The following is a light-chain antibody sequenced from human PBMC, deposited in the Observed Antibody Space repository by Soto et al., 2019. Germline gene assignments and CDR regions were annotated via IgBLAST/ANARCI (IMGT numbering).Light chain of an antibody. J-gene: IGKJ2*01. CDR3: QQYGSYPYS. Sequence: EIVLTQSPGTLSLSPGERATLSCRASQSVDSNHLAWYQQKLGQAPRLLIYGASSRATGIPDRFSASGSGTDFTLTITRLEPEDFALYFCQQYGSYPYSFGQGTKVEIK. CDR2: GAS. V-gene: IGKV3-20*01. CDR1: QSVDSNH.